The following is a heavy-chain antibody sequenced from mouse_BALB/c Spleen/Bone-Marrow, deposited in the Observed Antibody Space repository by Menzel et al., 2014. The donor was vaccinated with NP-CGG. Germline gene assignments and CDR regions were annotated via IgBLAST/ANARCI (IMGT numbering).Heavy chain of an antibody. CDR2: INPSNGGT. J-gene: IGHJ2*01. V-gene: IGHV1-53*01. CDR1: GYTFTSYY. Sequence: QVQLQQSGAELVKPGTSVKLSCKASGYTFTSYYIYWVKQRPGQGLKWIGEINPSNGGTNFNEKFKSKATLTVDKSSSTAYTQLSSLTSEDSAVYYCTRLSLLRGYFDYWGQGTTLTVSS. CDR3: TRLSLLRGYFDY. D-gene: IGHD1-2*01.